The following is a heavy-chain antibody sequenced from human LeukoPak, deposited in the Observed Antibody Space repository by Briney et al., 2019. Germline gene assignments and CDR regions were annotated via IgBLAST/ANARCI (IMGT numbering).Heavy chain of an antibody. CDR1: GFTFSSYW. CDR3: ARVSVKEYDRNNSFDY. V-gene: IGHV3-74*01. CDR2: INSDGSST. Sequence: PGGSLRLSCAASGFTFSSYWMHWVRQAPGKGLVWVSRINSDGSSTSYADSVKGRFTISRDNAKNTLYLQMNSLRAKDTAVYYCARVSVKEYDRNNSFDYWGQGTVVPVSS. J-gene: IGHJ4*02. D-gene: IGHD3-22*01.